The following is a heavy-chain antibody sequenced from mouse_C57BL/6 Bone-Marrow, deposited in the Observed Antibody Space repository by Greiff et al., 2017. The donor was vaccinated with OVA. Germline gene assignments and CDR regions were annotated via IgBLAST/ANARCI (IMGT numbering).Heavy chain of an antibody. J-gene: IGHJ1*03. CDR1: GFTFSNYW. D-gene: IGHD2-3*01. V-gene: IGHV6-3*01. CDR2: IRLKSDNYAT. Sequence: EVMLVESGGGLVQPGGSMKLSCVASGFTFSNYWMNWVRQSPEKGLEWVAQIRLKSDNYATHYAESVKGRFTISRDDSKSSVYLQMNNLRAEDTGIYYCTYDYGYFDVWGTGTTVTVSS. CDR3: TYDYGYFDV.